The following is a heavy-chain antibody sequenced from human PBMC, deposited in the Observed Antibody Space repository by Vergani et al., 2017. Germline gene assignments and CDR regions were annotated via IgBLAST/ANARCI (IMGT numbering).Heavy chain of an antibody. CDR2: ISSSSSYI. V-gene: IGHV3-21*01. CDR1: GFTFSSYS. J-gene: IGHJ3*02. Sequence: EVQLVESGGGLVKPGGSLRLSCAASGFTFSSYSMNWVRQAPGKGLEWVSSISSSSSYIYYADSVKGRFTISRDNAKNSLYLQMNSLRAEDTAVYYCAREWRGVGYCSSTSCPDAFDIWGQGTMVTVSS. D-gene: IGHD2-2*01. CDR3: AREWRGVGYCSSTSCPDAFDI.